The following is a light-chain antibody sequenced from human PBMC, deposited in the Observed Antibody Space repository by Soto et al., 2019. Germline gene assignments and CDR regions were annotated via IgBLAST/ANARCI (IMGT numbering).Light chain of an antibody. V-gene: IGKV1-39*01. CDR1: QSISSY. CDR2: VAS. CDR3: QQSYDTPYT. Sequence: DIQMTQSPSSLSASVGDRVTITCRASQSISSYLNWYQQKPGKAPKFLIYVASSLQSGVPSRFSASGSGTDFTLTISSLQPEDFATYYCQQSYDTPYTFGQGTKVDIK. J-gene: IGKJ2*01.